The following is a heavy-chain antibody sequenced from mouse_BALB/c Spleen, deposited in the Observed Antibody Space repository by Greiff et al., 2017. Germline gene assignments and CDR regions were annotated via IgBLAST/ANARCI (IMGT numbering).Heavy chain of an antibody. CDR1: GYTFSSSW. V-gene: IGHV1-74*01. J-gene: IGHJ2*01. CDR2: IDPYDSET. CDR3: AREYSYDAGDFAY. D-gene: IGHD2-12*01. Sequence: VQLQQPGAELVRPGASVKLSCTASGYTFSSSWMNWVKQRPEQGLEWIGRIDPYDSETHYNQKFKDKAILTVDKSSSTAYMQLSSLTSEDSAVYDYAREYSYDAGDFAYWGQGTTLTVSS.